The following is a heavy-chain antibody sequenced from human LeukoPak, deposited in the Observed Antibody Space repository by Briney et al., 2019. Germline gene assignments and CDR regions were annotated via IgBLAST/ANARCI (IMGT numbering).Heavy chain of an antibody. V-gene: IGHV3-23*01. D-gene: IGHD6-19*01. CDR2: ISGSGGST. Sequence: PGGSLRLSCAASGFTFSSYAMSWVRQAPGKGLEWVSAISGSGGSTYYADSVKGRFTISRDNSKNTLYLQMNSLRAEHTAVYYCAKEDSSGWYPSYFDYWGQGTLVTVSS. CDR3: AKEDSSGWYPSYFDY. CDR1: GFTFSSYA. J-gene: IGHJ4*02.